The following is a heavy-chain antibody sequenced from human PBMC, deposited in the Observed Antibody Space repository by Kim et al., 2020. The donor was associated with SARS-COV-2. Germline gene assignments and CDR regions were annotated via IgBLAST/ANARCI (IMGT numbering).Heavy chain of an antibody. CDR3: ARDTPGQKAYDI. J-gene: IGHJ3*02. V-gene: IGHV6-1*01. Sequence: DYAGSVKKRITINADTSKNPFSLQLNSVSPEDTAVYYCARDTPGQKAYDIWGQGTMVTVSS.